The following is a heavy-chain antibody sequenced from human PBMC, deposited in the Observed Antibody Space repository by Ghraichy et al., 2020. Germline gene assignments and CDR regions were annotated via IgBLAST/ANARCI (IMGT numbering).Heavy chain of an antibody. D-gene: IGHD6-25*01. CDR2: ISSASDSI. CDR1: GFSFSAYS. CDR3: AKSISPTRHFDK. J-gene: IGHJ4*02. V-gene: IGHV3-21*01. Sequence: GGSLRLSCAASGFSFSAYSMNWVRQAPGKGLEWVASISSASDSIYYADSMKGRFTISRDNAKNSLFLQMDSLRAEDTAVYYCAKSISPTRHFDKWGQGTLVTVSS.